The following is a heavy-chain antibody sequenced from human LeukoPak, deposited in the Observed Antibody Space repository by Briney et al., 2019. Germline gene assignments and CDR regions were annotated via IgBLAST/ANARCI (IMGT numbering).Heavy chain of an antibody. J-gene: IGHJ4*02. Sequence: GGSLRLSCAASGFTLSSYGMHWVRQARGKGLEWVAVIWYDGSNKYYADSVKGRFTISRDNSKNTLYLQMNSLRAEDTAVYYCARTGGYSYGVDYWGQGTLVTVSS. CDR2: IWYDGSNK. CDR3: ARTGGYSYGVDY. V-gene: IGHV3-33*01. CDR1: GFTLSSYG. D-gene: IGHD5-18*01.